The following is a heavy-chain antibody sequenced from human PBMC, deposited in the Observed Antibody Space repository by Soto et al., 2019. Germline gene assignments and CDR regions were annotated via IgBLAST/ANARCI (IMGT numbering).Heavy chain of an antibody. J-gene: IGHJ5*02. CDR1: GWSFRGFY. CDR2: INDFGIT. Sequence: QVQLQQWGAGLLKPSETLSLTCAVSGWSFRGFYWTWMRPAPGKGLEWLGDINDFGITNYNPSLKSRASTPAYTSDIQFSRKLSSVTAAYTAVNYCARAHYYWGGRQQPTDTGGQGTLVTVSS. V-gene: IGHV4-34*01. CDR3: ARAHYYWGGRQQPTDT. D-gene: IGHD2-15*01.